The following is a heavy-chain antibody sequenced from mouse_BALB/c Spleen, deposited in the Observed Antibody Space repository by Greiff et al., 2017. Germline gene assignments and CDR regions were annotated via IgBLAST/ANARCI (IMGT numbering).Heavy chain of an antibody. D-gene: IGHD2-4*01. CDR1: GFSLTSYG. Sequence: VKLMESGPGLVAPSQSLSITCTVSGFSLTSYGVHWVRQPPGKGLEWLGVIWAGGSTNYNSALMSRLSISKDNSKSQVFLKMNSLQTDDTAMYYCAREPDYEGGNAMDYWGQGTSVTVSS. CDR2: IWAGGST. V-gene: IGHV2-9*02. J-gene: IGHJ4*01. CDR3: AREPDYEGGNAMDY.